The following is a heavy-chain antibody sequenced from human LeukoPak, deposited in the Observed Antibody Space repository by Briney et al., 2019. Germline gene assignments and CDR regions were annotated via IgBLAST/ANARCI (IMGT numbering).Heavy chain of an antibody. Sequence: GESLKISCKVSGYSFSSYWIAWVRQMPGKGLEWMGIIYPGDSDARYSPSFQGQVAISADKSSSTTYLLWSSLKASDTAVYYCARGVAEAGIGGRAFDIWGQGTRVTVSS. D-gene: IGHD6-19*01. J-gene: IGHJ3*02. CDR2: IYPGDSDA. V-gene: IGHV5-51*01. CDR1: GYSFSSYW. CDR3: ARGVAEAGIGGRAFDI.